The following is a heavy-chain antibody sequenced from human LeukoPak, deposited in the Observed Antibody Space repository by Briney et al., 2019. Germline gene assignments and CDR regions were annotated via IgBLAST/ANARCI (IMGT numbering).Heavy chain of an antibody. V-gene: IGHV3-23*01. CDR3: AKGTRRVIAVAGSGAFDI. D-gene: IGHD6-19*01. CDR1: GFTFSSYA. Sequence: GGSLRLSCAASGFTFSSYAMSWVRQAPGKGLEWVSAISGSGGCTYYADSVKGRFTISRDNSKNTLYLQMNSLRAEDTAVYYCAKGTRRVIAVAGSGAFDIWGQGTMVTVSS. CDR2: ISGSGGCT. J-gene: IGHJ3*02.